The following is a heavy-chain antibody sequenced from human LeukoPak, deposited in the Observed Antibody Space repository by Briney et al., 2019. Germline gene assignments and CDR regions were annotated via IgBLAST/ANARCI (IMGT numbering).Heavy chain of an antibody. V-gene: IGHV3-53*01. CDR2: IYNDGST. D-gene: IGHD2/OR15-2a*01. CDR3: ARNILFACDL. Sequence: GGSLRLSCAASGLTVSSSYMSWVRQAPGKGLEWVSIIYNDGSTYYADSMKGRFTISRDNSKDTLYLQVNSLRAEDTAMYYCARNILFACDLWGGGTMVSV. J-gene: IGHJ3*01. CDR1: GLTVSSSY.